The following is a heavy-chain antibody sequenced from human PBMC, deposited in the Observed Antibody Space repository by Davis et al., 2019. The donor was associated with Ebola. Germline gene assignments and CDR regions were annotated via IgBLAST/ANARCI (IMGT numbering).Heavy chain of an antibody. D-gene: IGHD6-13*01. J-gene: IGHJ4*02. V-gene: IGHV4-59*01. Sequence: AGSLRLSCTVSGDSTTSYHWSWIWQPPGQGLECIGYTYCNGRSNYAPSLKSRVTMSLDTSMNHFSLRLTSVTAADTAVYYCARFARAAGIRGVDYWGQGTLVTVPS. CDR2: TYCNGRS. CDR3: ARFARAAGIRGVDY. CDR1: GDSTTSYH.